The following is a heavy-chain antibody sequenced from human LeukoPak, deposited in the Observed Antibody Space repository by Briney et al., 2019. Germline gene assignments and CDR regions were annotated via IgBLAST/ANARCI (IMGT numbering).Heavy chain of an antibody. Sequence: PSEILSLTCTVSGGSISSYYWSWIRQPPGKGLEWIGYIYYSGSTNYNPSLKSRVTISVDTSKNQFSMKLSSVTAADTAVYYCASTTDGRVRTFDYWGQGTLVTVSS. CDR2: IYYSGST. CDR3: ASTTDGRVRTFDY. V-gene: IGHV4-59*08. CDR1: GGSISSYY. J-gene: IGHJ4*02. D-gene: IGHD1-1*01.